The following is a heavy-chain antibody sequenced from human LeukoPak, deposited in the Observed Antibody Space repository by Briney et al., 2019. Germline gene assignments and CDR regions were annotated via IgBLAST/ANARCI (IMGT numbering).Heavy chain of an antibody. CDR1: GFSLSTSGVG. D-gene: IGHD3-22*01. CDR3: AHSIAEYYYDSSGDGRGAFDI. V-gene: IGHV2-5*02. Sequence: SGPTLVYPTQTLTLTCTFSGFSLSTSGVGVGWILQPPGKALEWPAPIYWDDDKRYSPSLKSRLTITKYTSKNQVVLTMTNMDPVDTATYYCAHSIAEYYYDSSGDGRGAFDIWGQGTMVTVSS. J-gene: IGHJ3*02. CDR2: IYWDDDK.